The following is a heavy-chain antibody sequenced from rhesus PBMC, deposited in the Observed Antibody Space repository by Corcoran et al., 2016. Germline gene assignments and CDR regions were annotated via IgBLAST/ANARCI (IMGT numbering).Heavy chain of an antibody. CDR1: GASLRSNS. CDR3: ARRSSNYDY. V-gene: IGHV4S11*01. D-gene: IGHD6-43*01. J-gene: IGHJ4*01. Sequence: QVRLQESGPGVVKPSETLSLTCAVSGASLRSNSWSWLRHTPGKGLEWIGYIYCSGSSTNYNPSLKSRVTLSVDTSKNQFSLKLSSLTAADTAVYYCARRSSNYDYWGQGVLVTVSS. CDR2: IYCSGSST.